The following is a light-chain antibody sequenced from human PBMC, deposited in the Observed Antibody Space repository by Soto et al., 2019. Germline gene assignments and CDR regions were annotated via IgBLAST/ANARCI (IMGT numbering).Light chain of an antibody. J-gene: IGKJ1*01. CDR3: LQHDTYPRT. Sequence: EIMLTQAPGTLSLSPGDRATLSCRASQSVSGSYLAWYQQKPGQAPRLLIYDASSRATGIPDRFSGSGSGTDFTLTISRLEPEDFATYYCLQHDTYPRTFGQGTKVDIK. CDR2: DAS. CDR1: QSVSGSY. V-gene: IGKV3-20*01.